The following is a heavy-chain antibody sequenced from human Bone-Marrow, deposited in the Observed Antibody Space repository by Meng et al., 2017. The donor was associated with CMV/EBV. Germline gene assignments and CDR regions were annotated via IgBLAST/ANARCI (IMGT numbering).Heavy chain of an antibody. Sequence: GESLKISCAASGFTVSSSYMSWVRQAPGKGLEWVSVIYSGGSTYYADSVKGRFTISRDNSKNTLYLQMNSLRAEDTAVYYCASFGATTPVVYWGQGTLVTVSS. J-gene: IGHJ4*02. V-gene: IGHV3-53*01. D-gene: IGHD1-26*01. CDR3: ASFGATTPVVY. CDR2: IYSGGST. CDR1: GFTVSSSY.